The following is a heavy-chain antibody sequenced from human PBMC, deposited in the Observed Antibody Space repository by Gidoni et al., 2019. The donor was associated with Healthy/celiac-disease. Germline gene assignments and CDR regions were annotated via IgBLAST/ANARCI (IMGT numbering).Heavy chain of an antibody. V-gene: IGHV1-46*01. Sequence: QVQLVQSGAEVKKPGASVKVSCKASGYTFTSYYMHWVRQAPGQGLEWMGIINPSGGSTSYAQKFQGRVTMTRDTSTSTVYMELSSLRSEDTAVYYCARGPITMIVPGPLDDYWGQGTLVTVSS. CDR3: ARGPITMIVPGPLDDY. CDR2: INPSGGST. J-gene: IGHJ4*02. CDR1: GYTFTSYY. D-gene: IGHD3-22*01.